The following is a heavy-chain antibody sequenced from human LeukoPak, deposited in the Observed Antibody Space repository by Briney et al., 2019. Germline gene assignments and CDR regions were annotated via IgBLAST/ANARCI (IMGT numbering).Heavy chain of an antibody. CDR3: ALFYSSSHPFDY. CDR1: GRSFTTYG. J-gene: IGHJ4*02. Sequence: ASVKVSCKASGRSFTTYGISWVRQAPGQGLEWMGWISAFNGNTNYAQNFRGRVTMTIDTPTSTAYMELRSLRSDDTAVYYCALFYSSSHPFDYWGQGTLVTVSS. CDR2: ISAFNGNT. V-gene: IGHV1-18*01. D-gene: IGHD6-6*01.